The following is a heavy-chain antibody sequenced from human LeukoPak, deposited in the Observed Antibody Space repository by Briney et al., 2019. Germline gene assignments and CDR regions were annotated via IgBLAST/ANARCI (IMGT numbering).Heavy chain of an antibody. CDR2: IYHGGST. V-gene: IGHV4-4*02. CDR3: ARGGTAMVYYYYGMDV. D-gene: IGHD5-18*01. J-gene: IGHJ6*04. Sequence: SGTLSLTCAVSGRSISSSNWWSWVRQPPGKGLEWIGEIYHGGSTNYNPSLKSRVTISVDKSKNQFSLKLSSVTAADTAVYYCARGGTAMVYYYYGMDVWGKGTTVTVSS. CDR1: GRSISSSNW.